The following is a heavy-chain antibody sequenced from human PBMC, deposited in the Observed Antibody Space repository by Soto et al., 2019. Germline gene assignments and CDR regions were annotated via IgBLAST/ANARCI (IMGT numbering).Heavy chain of an antibody. CDR1: GGTFSSYT. D-gene: IGHD3-10*01. J-gene: IGHJ6*02. V-gene: IGHV1-69*02. CDR2: IIPILGIA. Sequence: QVQLVQSGAEVKKPGSSVKVSCKASGGTFSSYTISWVRQAPGQGLEWMGRIIPILGIANYAQKFQGRVTITADKSTSTAYMELSSLRSEDTAVYYCARGAVRGGMGAYYYYGMDVWGQGTTVTVSS. CDR3: ARGAVRGGMGAYYYYGMDV.